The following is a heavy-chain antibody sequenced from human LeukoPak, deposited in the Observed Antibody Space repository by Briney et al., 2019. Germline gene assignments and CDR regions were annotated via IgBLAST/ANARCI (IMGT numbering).Heavy chain of an antibody. Sequence: PSETLSPTCTVSGGSISSSSYYWGWIRQPPGKGLEWIGSIYYSGSTYYNPSLKSRVTISVDASKNQFSLKLSSVTAADTAVYYCARAATYYYDSSGYPNWFDPWGQGTLVTVSS. D-gene: IGHD3-22*01. J-gene: IGHJ5*02. CDR3: ARAATYYYDSSGYPNWFDP. CDR1: GGSISSSSYY. CDR2: IYYSGST. V-gene: IGHV4-39*07.